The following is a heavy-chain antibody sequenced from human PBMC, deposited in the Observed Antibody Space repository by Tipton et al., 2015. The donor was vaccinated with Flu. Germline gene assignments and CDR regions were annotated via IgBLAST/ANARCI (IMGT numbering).Heavy chain of an antibody. J-gene: IGHJ6*02. CDR3: ARARAPYYYYAMDV. CDR2: IYHSGSS. CDR1: DDSISSYY. V-gene: IGHV4-59*01. Sequence: LRLSCTVSDDSISSYYWSWIRQPPGKGLQWMGYIYHSGSSKYSPSLKSRLTISVDSSKNQFSLRLTSVTAADTAVYYCARARAPYYYYAMDVWGQGITVTVS.